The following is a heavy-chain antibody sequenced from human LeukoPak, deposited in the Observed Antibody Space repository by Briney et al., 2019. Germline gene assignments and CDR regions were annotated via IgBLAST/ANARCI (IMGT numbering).Heavy chain of an antibody. CDR3: ARDTIQPGLIDD. Sequence: PGGSLRLSCAASGFTFSLYAMNWVRQAPGRGLEWISYINRGGDDIHYPASVRGRFTISRDDARNILSLQLSSLRAEDTAVYYCARDTIQPGLIDDWGQGTLVTVSS. CDR1: GFTFSLYA. D-gene: IGHD2-2*01. J-gene: IGHJ4*02. CDR2: INRGGDDI. V-gene: IGHV3-21*05.